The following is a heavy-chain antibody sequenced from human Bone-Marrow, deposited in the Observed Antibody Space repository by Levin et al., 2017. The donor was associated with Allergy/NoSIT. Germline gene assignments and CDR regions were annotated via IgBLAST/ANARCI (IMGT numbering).Heavy chain of an antibody. V-gene: IGHV3-21*01. CDR1: GFSFSSYA. J-gene: IGHJ5*02. CDR3: APAPRGGYSPT. CDR2: ITGGNGDK. D-gene: IGHD5-12*01. Sequence: GGSLRLSCAASGFSFSSYALNWARQAPGKGLEWVSSITGGNGDKYYADSVKGRFTVSSEKAKNSEYLQLNSLRVEDTAVYYCAPAPRGGYSPTWGQGTLVTVSS.